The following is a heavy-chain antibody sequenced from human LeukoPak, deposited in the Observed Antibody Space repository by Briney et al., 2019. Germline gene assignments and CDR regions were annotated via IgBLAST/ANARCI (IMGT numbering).Heavy chain of an antibody. CDR3: TTDRVAGFDY. D-gene: IGHD6-19*01. CDR1: GFTVSINY. J-gene: IGHJ4*02. V-gene: IGHV3-15*01. Sequence: GGSLRLSCAASGFTVSINYMSWVRQAPGKGLEWVGRIKSKTDGGTTDYAAPVKGRFTISRDDSKNTLYLQMNSLKTEDTAVYYCTTDRVAGFDYWGQGTLVTVSS. CDR2: IKSKTDGGTT.